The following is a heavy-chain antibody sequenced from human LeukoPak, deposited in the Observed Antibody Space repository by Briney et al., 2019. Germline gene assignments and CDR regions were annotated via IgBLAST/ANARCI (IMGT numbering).Heavy chain of an antibody. CDR3: AGATYYYDSSGYLNWFDP. CDR1: GGSISSSSYF. J-gene: IGHJ5*02. CDR2: IFYSGST. V-gene: IGHV4-39*07. Sequence: TPSETLSLTCTVSGGSISSSSYFWGWLRQPPGKGLEWIGSIFYSGSTYYNPSLKSRVTISVDTSKNQFSLKLSSVTAADTAVYYCAGATYYYDSSGYLNWFDPWGQGTLVTVSS. D-gene: IGHD3-22*01.